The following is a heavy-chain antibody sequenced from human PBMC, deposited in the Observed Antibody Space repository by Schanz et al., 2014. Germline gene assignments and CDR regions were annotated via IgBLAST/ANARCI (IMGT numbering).Heavy chain of an antibody. D-gene: IGHD3-10*01. CDR2: YSPGGAT. CDR1: GVSLWNFY. V-gene: IGHV4-4*07. CDR3: ARGGQGFGEPHQRLFEY. Sequence: QVQVLQAGPGVVKPSETLSLTCTFSGVSLWNFYWSWIRQPAGKGLEWIGRYSPGGATNYNPSRKSRVAMSLDTSKNQFSLQLTSVTAADTAVYYCARGGQGFGEPHQRLFEYWGPGTLVTVSS. J-gene: IGHJ4*02.